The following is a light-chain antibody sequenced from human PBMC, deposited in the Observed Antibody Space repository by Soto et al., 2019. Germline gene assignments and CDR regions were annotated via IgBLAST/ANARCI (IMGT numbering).Light chain of an antibody. V-gene: IGKV1-5*03. CDR2: KAS. Sequence: DLQMTQSPSTLSASVGDRVTITCRASQSISSWLAWYQQKPGKAPKLLIYKASTLESGVPSRFSGSGSGTEFTLSISCLQPDDFATYYCQQYNNYPYTFGQGTKMEIK. CDR1: QSISSW. J-gene: IGKJ2*01. CDR3: QQYNNYPYT.